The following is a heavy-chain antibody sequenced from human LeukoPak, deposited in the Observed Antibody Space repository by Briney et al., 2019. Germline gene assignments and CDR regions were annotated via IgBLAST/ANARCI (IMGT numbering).Heavy chain of an antibody. V-gene: IGHV3-23*01. CDR3: VKDQSSWFAGNWFDP. CDR2: ISGRAVDT. Sequence: GGSLRLSCEASGFTFSSYAMSWVRQPPGKGLEWVSAISGRAVDTFDADSVKGRFTISRDNSKNTLFLQMNSLRAEDTAIYYCVKDQSSWFAGNWFDPWGQGTLVIVSS. J-gene: IGHJ5*02. D-gene: IGHD6-19*01. CDR1: GFTFSSYA.